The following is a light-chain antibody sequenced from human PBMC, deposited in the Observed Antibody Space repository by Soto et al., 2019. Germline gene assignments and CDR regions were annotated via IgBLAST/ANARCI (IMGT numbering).Light chain of an antibody. CDR1: SSNVGRND. CDR3: AAWDGSLNGVV. J-gene: IGLJ2*01. V-gene: IGLV1-44*01. Sequence: QSVLTQPPSASGTPGQRVTISCSGSSSNVGRNDVNWYQQLPGTAPKVLIYNNNLRPSGVPDRFSGSKSGTSAYLAISGLQSEDEADYYCAAWDGSLNGVVFGGGTKLTVL. CDR2: NNN.